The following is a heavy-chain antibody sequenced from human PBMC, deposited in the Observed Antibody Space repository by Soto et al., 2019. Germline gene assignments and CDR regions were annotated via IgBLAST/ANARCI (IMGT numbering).Heavy chain of an antibody. J-gene: IGHJ4*02. CDR3: ARSLGWYAIDY. D-gene: IGHD6-19*01. Sequence: QVLLQESGPGLVQPSGTLSLSCVVSGVSIGSNYYWGWVRQPPGKGLEWLGDMSHIGSVNYNPSLKSPVTISMHKSQKQFSRKLNSVTAADTAVYYCARSLGWYAIDYWGQGTLVIVSS. CDR1: GVSIGSNYY. CDR2: MSHIGSV. V-gene: IGHV4-4*02.